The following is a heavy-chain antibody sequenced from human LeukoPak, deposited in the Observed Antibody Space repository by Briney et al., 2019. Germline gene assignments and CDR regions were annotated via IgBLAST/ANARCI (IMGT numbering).Heavy chain of an antibody. CDR1: GGSFSGYY. V-gene: IGHV4-34*01. CDR3: GRGYLRGWFDP. CDR2: INHSGST. Sequence: SETLSLTCAVYGGSFSGYYWSWIRQPPGKGLEWIGEINHSGSTDYNPSLKSRVTISVDTSKNHFSLTLSSVTAADTVVYYCGRGYLRGWFDPWGQGTLVTVSS. D-gene: IGHD1-1*01. J-gene: IGHJ5*02.